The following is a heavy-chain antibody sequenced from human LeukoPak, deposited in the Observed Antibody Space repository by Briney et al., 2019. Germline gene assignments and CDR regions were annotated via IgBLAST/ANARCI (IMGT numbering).Heavy chain of an antibody. CDR1: GGSISSGGYS. CDR2: IYHSGST. CDR3: ARVPAVVLEWLLFDY. D-gene: IGHD3-3*01. J-gene: IGHJ4*02. Sequence: PSETLSLTCAVSGGSISSGGYSWSWIRQPPGKGLEWIGYIYHSGSTYYNPSLKSRVTISVDRSKNQSSLKLSSVTAADTAVYYCARVPAVVLEWLLFDYWGQGTLVTVSS. V-gene: IGHV4-30-2*01.